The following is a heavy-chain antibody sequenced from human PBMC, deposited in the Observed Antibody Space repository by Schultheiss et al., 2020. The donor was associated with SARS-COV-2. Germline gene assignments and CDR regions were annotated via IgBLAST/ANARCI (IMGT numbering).Heavy chain of an antibody. CDR3: ARDQGPDPSIAAAGPFDY. J-gene: IGHJ4*02. CDR1: GYTFTGYY. V-gene: IGHV1-69*04. CDR2: IIPILGVV. Sequence: SVKVSCKASGYTFTGYYMHWVRQAPGQGLEWMGRIIPILGVVNYAQKFQGRVTITADKSTSTAYMELSSLRSEDTAVYYCARDQGPDPSIAAAGPFDYWGQGTLVTVSS. D-gene: IGHD6-13*01.